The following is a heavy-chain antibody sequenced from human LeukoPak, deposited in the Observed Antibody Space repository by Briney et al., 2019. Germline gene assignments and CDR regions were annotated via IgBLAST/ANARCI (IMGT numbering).Heavy chain of an antibody. CDR1: GFTFSSYW. D-gene: IGHD6-6*01. J-gene: IGHJ4*02. V-gene: IGHV3-74*01. CDR2: VNSDGYST. CDR3: ARDEYSSSSALDY. Sequence: GGSLRLSCAVSGFTFSSYWMHWVRQAPGRGLVWVSRVNSDGYSTNYADSVKGRFTISRDNAKNSLYLQMNSLRAEDTAVYYCARDEYSSSSALDYWGQGTLVTVSS.